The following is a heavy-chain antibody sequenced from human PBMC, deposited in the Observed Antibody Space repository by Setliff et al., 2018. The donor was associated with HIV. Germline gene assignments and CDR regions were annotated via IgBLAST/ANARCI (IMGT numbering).Heavy chain of an antibody. V-gene: IGHV4-59*11. J-gene: IGHJ4*02. CDR3: AKTNIPMPRSGTRLES. CDR1: GDFSNIQW. Sequence: SETLSLTCTVSGDFSNIQWWTWMRQSPGLGLQWIGSIHHDGTVTYKPSLESRVTILMDILKNQISLNVTSVTAADTATYYCAKTNIPMPRSGTRLESWGPGRLVTVSS. CDR2: IHHDGTV. D-gene: IGHD2-2*02.